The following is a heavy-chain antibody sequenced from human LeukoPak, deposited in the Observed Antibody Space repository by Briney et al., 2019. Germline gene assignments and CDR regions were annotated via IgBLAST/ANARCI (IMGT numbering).Heavy chain of an antibody. CDR2: VKYDGDEE. Sequence: GGSLRLSCAASGFTFSDYWMSWVRQAPGKGLEWVANVKYDGDEEYYVDSVKGRFTISRDNAKNSLYLQLNSLRVEDTAVYYCKSGGAAPGSFDNWGQGTLVTVSP. CDR1: GFTFSDYW. D-gene: IGHD6-13*01. CDR3: KSGGAAPGSFDN. J-gene: IGHJ4*02. V-gene: IGHV3-7*01.